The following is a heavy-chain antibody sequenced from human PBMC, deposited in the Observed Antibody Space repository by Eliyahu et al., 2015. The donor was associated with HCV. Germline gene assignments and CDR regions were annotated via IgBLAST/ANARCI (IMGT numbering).Heavy chain of an antibody. CDR3: ARQQDWFDP. CDR2: IYFSWST. V-gene: IGHV4-39*01. Sequence: QLQLQESGPGLVKPSETLSLTCTVSGGSISSSSYYWGWIRQPPGKGLEWIGRIYFSWSTYYNPSLKSRVTISVDTSKNQFSLKLSSVTAADTAVYYCARQQDWFDPWGQGTLVTVSS. J-gene: IGHJ5*02. CDR1: GGSISSSSYY.